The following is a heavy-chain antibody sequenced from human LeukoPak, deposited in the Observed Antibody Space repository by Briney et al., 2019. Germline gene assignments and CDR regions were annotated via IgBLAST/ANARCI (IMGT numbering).Heavy chain of an antibody. V-gene: IGHV4-38-2*02. CDR2: IYHSGST. D-gene: IGHD4-11*01. J-gene: IGHJ4*02. CDR1: GYSIRSGYY. Sequence: SSETLSLTCTVSGYSIRSGYYWGWIRQPPGKGLEWIGSIYHSGSTYYNPSLKSRVTISVHTSKNQFSLKLSSVTAADTAVYYCARSYSHDYWGQGTLVTVSS. CDR3: ARSYSHDY.